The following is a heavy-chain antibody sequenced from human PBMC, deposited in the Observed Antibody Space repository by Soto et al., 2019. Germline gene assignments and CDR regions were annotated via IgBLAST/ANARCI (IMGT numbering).Heavy chain of an antibody. CDR2: INPNSGGT. J-gene: IGHJ6*02. D-gene: IGHD3-10*01. V-gene: IGHV1-2*02. CDR3: ARQRFARFYYYYYGMDV. Sequence: GASVKVSCKASGYTLTGYYMHWVRQAPGQGLEWMGWINPNSGGTNYAQKFQGRVTMTRDTSISTAYMELSRLRSDDTAVYYCARQRFARFYYYYYGMDVWGQGTTVTVSS. CDR1: GYTLTGYY.